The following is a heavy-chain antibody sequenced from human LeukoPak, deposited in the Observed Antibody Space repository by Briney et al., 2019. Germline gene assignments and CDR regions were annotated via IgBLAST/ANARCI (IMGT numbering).Heavy chain of an antibody. CDR2: IRQDGGEI. V-gene: IGHV3-7*03. Sequence: PGGSLRLSCAVSGFPFSDAWMHWVRQAPGKGLEWVANIRQDGGEIYYADSVKGRFSISRDNAKKSAYLQINSLRAEDTAVYYCARALSAWGQGTLVTVSS. CDR1: GFPFSDAW. D-gene: IGHD3-3*01. J-gene: IGHJ4*02. CDR3: ARALSA.